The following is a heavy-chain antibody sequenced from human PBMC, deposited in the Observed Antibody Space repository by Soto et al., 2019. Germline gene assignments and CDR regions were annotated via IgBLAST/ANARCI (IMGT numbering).Heavy chain of an antibody. J-gene: IGHJ4*02. V-gene: IGHV4-34*01. D-gene: IGHD1-26*01. CDR1: DGSFTGYY. CDR2: INYRGFT. Sequence: SETRSITRAVSDGSFTGYYWSWIRQSPEKGPEWMGEINYRGFTNYNPSLKSRVTIARDVPENQFSLKLTSVTAADSAVYYCARATVRVGSTLYDSWGQGTQVNVSS. CDR3: ARATVRVGSTLYDS.